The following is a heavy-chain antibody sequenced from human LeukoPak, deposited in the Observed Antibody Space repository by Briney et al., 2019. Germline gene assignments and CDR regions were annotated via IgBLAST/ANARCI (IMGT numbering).Heavy chain of an antibody. Sequence: GGSLRLSCAAPGFTFSNYGMNWVRQAPGKGLEWVSYIGTATTTIYYADSVKDRFTISRDNAKNSLYLQMNSLRDEDTAVYYCARHDYGGNSGDYWGQGTLVTVSS. J-gene: IGHJ4*02. V-gene: IGHV3-48*02. CDR3: ARHDYGGNSGDY. CDR1: GFTFSNYG. CDR2: IGTATTTI. D-gene: IGHD4-23*01.